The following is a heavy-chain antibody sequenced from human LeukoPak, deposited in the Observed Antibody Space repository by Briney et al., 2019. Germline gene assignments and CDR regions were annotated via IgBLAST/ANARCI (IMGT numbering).Heavy chain of an antibody. D-gene: IGHD2-2*01. CDR1: GYTFTSYG. V-gene: IGHV1-18*01. Sequence: GASVKVSCKASGYTFTSYGISWVRQAPGQGLEWMGWISAYNGNTNYAQKLQGRVTMTTDTSTGTAYMELRSLRSDDTAVYYCARASCSSTSCYYMDVWGKGTTVTVSS. CDR2: ISAYNGNT. CDR3: ARASCSSTSCYYMDV. J-gene: IGHJ6*03.